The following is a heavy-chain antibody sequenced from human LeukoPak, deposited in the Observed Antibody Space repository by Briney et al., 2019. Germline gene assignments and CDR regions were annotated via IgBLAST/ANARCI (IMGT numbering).Heavy chain of an antibody. D-gene: IGHD3-10*01. V-gene: IGHV3-23*01. Sequence: PGGSLRLSCAASGFTFSTYSMSWVRQAPGKGLEWVSAMSGSGDTTYYADSVKGRFTISRDNSKSTLNLQMNSLRAEDTAVYYCVKDRTGTYTLDYWGQGTLVTVSS. CDR1: GFTFSTYS. J-gene: IGHJ4*02. CDR3: VKDRTGTYTLDY. CDR2: MSGSGDTT.